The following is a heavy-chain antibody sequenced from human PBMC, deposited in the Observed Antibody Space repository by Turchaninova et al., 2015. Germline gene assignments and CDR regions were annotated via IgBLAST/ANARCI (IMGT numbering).Heavy chain of an antibody. CDR2: ISWNGGST. CDR3: ARVPYYYDSSGYRLDYYYMDV. J-gene: IGHJ6*03. Sequence: EVQLVESGGGVIRPGGSLRLYCAASGVRFGDYDMSWDRQAPGKGVEWVSGISWNGGSTGYADSVKGRFTISRDNAKNSLYLQMNSLRAEDTALYYCARVPYYYDSSGYRLDYYYMDVWGKGTTVTVSS. CDR1: GVRFGDYD. D-gene: IGHD3-22*01. V-gene: IGHV3-20*04.